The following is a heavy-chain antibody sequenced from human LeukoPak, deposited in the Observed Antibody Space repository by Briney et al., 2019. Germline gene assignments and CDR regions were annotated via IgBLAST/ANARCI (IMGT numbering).Heavy chain of an antibody. D-gene: IGHD3-10*01. V-gene: IGHV3-23*01. Sequence: GSLRLSCAASGFTFSSYAMSWVRPAPGKGLEGVSAISGSGGSTYYADSVKGRFTISRDNSKNTLYLQMNSLRAEDTAVYYCAKERPYYYGSGSVGFDYWGQGTLVTVSS. J-gene: IGHJ4*02. CDR1: GFTFSSYA. CDR3: AKERPYYYGSGSVGFDY. CDR2: ISGSGGST.